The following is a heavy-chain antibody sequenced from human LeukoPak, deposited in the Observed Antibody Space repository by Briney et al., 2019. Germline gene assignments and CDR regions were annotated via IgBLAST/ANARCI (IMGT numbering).Heavy chain of an antibody. CDR3: ARGRDGTYYDFWSVYYPCLDY. Sequence: GGSLRLSCAASGFTFSSYSMNWVRQAPGKGLEWVSSISSSSSYIYYADSVKGRFTISRDNAKNSLYLQMNSLRAEDTAVYYCARGRDGTYYDFWSVYYPCLDYWGQGTLVTVSS. J-gene: IGHJ4*02. CDR2: ISSSSSYI. CDR1: GFTFSSYS. V-gene: IGHV3-21*01. D-gene: IGHD3-3*01.